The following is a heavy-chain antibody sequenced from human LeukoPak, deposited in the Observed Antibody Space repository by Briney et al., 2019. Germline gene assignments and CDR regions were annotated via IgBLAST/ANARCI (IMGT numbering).Heavy chain of an antibody. CDR2: IYTSGST. J-gene: IGHJ4*02. Sequence: PSETLSLTRTVSGGSISSYYWSWIRQPAGKGLEWIGRIYTSGSTNYNPSLKSRVTMSVDTSKNQFSLKLSSVTAADTAVYYCARNLVIGGLNYFDYWGQGTPVTVSS. D-gene: IGHD3-16*02. CDR3: ARNLVIGGLNYFDY. CDR1: GGSISSYY. V-gene: IGHV4-4*07.